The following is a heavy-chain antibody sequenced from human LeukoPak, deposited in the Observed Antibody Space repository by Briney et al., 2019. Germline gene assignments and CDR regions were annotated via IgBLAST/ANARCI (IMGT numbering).Heavy chain of an antibody. D-gene: IGHD2-2*01. CDR1: GGSISSGGYY. Sequence: SETLSLTCTVSGGSISSGGYYWSWIRQHPGKGLEWIGYIYYSGGTYYNPSLKSRVTISVDTSKNQFSLKLSSVTAADTAVYYCARVVQVPAVYFDFWGQGTLVSVSS. CDR3: ARVVQVPAVYFDF. J-gene: IGHJ4*02. V-gene: IGHV4-31*03. CDR2: IYYSGGT.